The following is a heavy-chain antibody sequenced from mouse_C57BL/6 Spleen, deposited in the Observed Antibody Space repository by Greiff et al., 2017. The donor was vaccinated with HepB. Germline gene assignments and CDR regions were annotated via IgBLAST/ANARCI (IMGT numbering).Heavy chain of an antibody. V-gene: IGHV1-82*01. CDR2: IYPGDGDT. Sequence: QVQLQQSGPELVKPGASVKISCKASGYAFSSSWMNWVKQRPGKGLEWIGRIYPGDGDTNYNGKFKGKATLTADKSSSTAYMQLSSLTSEDSAVYFCARDGYYVLYFDVWGTGTTVTVSS. CDR1: GYAFSSSW. J-gene: IGHJ1*03. D-gene: IGHD2-3*01. CDR3: ARDGYYVLYFDV.